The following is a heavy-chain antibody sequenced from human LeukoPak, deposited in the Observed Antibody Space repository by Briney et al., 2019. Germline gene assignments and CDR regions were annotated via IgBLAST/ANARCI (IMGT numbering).Heavy chain of an antibody. CDR2: IYTSGTA. J-gene: IGHJ4*02. CDR1: GGSIYNYY. Sequence: SETLSLTCTVSGGSIYNYYWSWIRQPAGKGLEWIGRIYTSGTADYSPSLKSRVTMSGDTSKNRFSLNLYSVTAADTAVYYCAREAKSYDGSGFYHDSWGQGTLVTVSS. V-gene: IGHV4-4*07. D-gene: IGHD3-22*01. CDR3: AREAKSYDGSGFYHDS.